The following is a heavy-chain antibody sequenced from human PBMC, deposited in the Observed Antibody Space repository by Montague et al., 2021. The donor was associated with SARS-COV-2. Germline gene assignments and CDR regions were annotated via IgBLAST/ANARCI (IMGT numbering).Heavy chain of an antibody. CDR3: ARVGIGQWLVPNYSTLFDX. J-gene: IGHJ4*02. CDR1: GFTFSNFA. V-gene: IGHV3-48*03. D-gene: IGHD6-19*01. Sequence: SLRLSCAASGFTFSNFAFHWVRQAPGKGLEWVSYISSSGSTIYYADSVKGRFTISRDNAKNSLYLQMNSLRAEDTAVYYCARVGIGQWLVPNYSTLFDXWGQGTLVTVSS. CDR2: ISSSGSTI.